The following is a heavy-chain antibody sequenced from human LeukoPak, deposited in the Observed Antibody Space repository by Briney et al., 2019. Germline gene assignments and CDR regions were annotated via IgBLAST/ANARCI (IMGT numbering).Heavy chain of an antibody. V-gene: IGHV1-69*06. CDR1: GGTFSSYA. J-gene: IGHJ4*02. Sequence: SVKVSCKASGGTFSSYAISWVRQAPGQGLEWMGRIIPIFGTANYAQKFQGRVTITADKSTSTAYMELSSLRSEDTAVYYCARGGIAAALCDYWGQGTLVTVSS. CDR3: ARGGIAAALCDY. CDR2: IIPIFGTA. D-gene: IGHD6-13*01.